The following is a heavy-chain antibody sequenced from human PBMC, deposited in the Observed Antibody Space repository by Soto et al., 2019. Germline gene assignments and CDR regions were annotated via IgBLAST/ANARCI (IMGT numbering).Heavy chain of an antibody. V-gene: IGHV3-30*18. J-gene: IGHJ5*01. D-gene: IGHD5-12*01. Sequence: QVQLVETGGGVVQPGGSLRLSCIASGFPFRSYGMHWVRQAPGKGLEWVAVTSYDGNKKYYIDSVKGRFSISRDNFMNTVYLQMNSQGVEDTALYYCAKEGQSRDGYTSPLDSWGQGTLVIVSA. CDR2: TSYDGNKK. CDR3: AKEGQSRDGYTSPLDS. CDR1: GFPFRSYG.